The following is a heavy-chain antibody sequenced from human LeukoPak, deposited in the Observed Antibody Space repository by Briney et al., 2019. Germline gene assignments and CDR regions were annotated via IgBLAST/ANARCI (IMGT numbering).Heavy chain of an antibody. J-gene: IGHJ3*02. D-gene: IGHD4-17*01. Sequence: SETLSLTCTVSGGSISSGDYYWSWIRQPPGKGLEWIGYIYYSGSTYYNPSLKSRVTISVDTSKNQFSLKLSSVTAADTAVYYCARDFRGDYNAFDIWGQGTMVTVSS. CDR1: GGSISSGDYY. V-gene: IGHV4-30-4*01. CDR3: ARDFRGDYNAFDI. CDR2: IYYSGST.